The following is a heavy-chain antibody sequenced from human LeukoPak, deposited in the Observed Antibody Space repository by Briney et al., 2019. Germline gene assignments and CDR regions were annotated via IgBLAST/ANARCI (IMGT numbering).Heavy chain of an antibody. CDR3: ARPIQDYCSSTSCYLWAFDI. Sequence: PGGSLRLSCAASGFTFSSYAMSWVRQAPGKGLEWVSAISGSGGSTYYADSVKGRFTISRDNSKNTLYLQMNSLRAEDTAVYYCARPIQDYCSSTSCYLWAFDIWGQGTMVTVSS. CDR1: GFTFSSYA. D-gene: IGHD2-2*01. CDR2: ISGSGGST. V-gene: IGHV3-23*01. J-gene: IGHJ3*02.